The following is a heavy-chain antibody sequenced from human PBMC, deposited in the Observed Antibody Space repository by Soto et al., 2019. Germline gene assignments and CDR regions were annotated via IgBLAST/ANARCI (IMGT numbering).Heavy chain of an antibody. CDR1: GGSISSSNW. CDR3: ARAGTGAYGGYDGARTYWFGP. D-gene: IGHD5-12*01. J-gene: IGHJ5*02. CDR2: IYHSGST. V-gene: IGHV4-4*02. Sequence: QVQLQESGPGLVKPSGTLSLTCAVSGGSISSSNWWSWVRQPPGKGLEWIGEIYHSGSTNYNPSLKSRVTISVDKYKYQFSLKLSSVTAADTAVYYCARAGTGAYGGYDGARTYWFGPWGQGTLVTVSS.